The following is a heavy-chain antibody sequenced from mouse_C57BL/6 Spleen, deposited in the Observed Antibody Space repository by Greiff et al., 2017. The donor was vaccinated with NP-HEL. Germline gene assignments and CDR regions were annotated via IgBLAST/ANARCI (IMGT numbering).Heavy chain of an antibody. Sequence: EVMLVESGAELVKPGASVKLSCTASGFNIKDYYMHWVKQRTEQGLEWIGRIDPEDGETKYAPKFQGKATITADTSSNTAYLQLSSLTSEDTAVYYCALYYGSSPPYYAMDYWGQGTSVTVSS. D-gene: IGHD1-1*01. CDR1: GFNIKDYY. J-gene: IGHJ4*01. V-gene: IGHV14-2*01. CDR2: IDPEDGET. CDR3: ALYYGSSPPYYAMDY.